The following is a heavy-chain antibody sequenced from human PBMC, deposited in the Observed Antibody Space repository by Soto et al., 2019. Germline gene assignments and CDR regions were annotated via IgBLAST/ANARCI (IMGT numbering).Heavy chain of an antibody. CDR3: ARGVSAYYYDTTGYSTPYYFDY. CDR2: IIPIFDTP. CDR1: GGTFSSYA. V-gene: IGHV1-69*06. Sequence: QVQLVQSGAAVKKPGSSVRVSCKTSGGTFSSYAISWVRQAPGHGLVWMGGIIPIFDTPNYAQRFQGRVTITSDKSPSTAYMELSSLTSEDTAVYYCARGVSAYYYDTTGYSTPYYFDYWGQGTLVTVSA. J-gene: IGHJ4*02. D-gene: IGHD3-22*01.